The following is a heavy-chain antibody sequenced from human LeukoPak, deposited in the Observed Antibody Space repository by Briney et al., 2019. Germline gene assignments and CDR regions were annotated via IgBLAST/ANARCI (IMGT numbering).Heavy chain of an antibody. V-gene: IGHV3-21*06. Sequence: PGGSLRLSCTASGFTFSGYAMSWVRQAPGKGLEWVSFTDTSGNYIYYGDSMKGRFTISRDNARNLLFLQMNGLRAEDTAVYYCARGRSITLLRGVAMSDGFDIWGQGAMVAVSS. D-gene: IGHD3-10*01. J-gene: IGHJ3*02. CDR3: ARGRSITLLRGVAMSDGFDI. CDR2: TDTSGNYI. CDR1: GFTFSGYA.